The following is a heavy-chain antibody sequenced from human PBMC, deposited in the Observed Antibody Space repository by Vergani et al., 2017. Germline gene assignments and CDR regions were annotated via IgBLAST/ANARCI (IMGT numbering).Heavy chain of an antibody. CDR3: TRHGRSGWAGYVQH. CDR2: IYYTGTT. V-gene: IGHV4-39*01. Sequence: QLQLQVSGPGLVKPSETLSLTCTVSGVSIGSNSYYWGWIRQPPGKGLEWIGTIYYTGTTYYNEAHKSRLTISVDTSKNQFSLNLTSVTAADTAVYYCTRHGRSGWAGYVQHWGQGTLVTASS. J-gene: IGHJ1*01. CDR1: GVSIGSNSYY. D-gene: IGHD6-19*01.